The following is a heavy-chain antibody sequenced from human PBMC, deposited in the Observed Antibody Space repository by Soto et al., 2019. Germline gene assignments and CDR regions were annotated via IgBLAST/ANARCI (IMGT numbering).Heavy chain of an antibody. CDR2: ITASGGRT. J-gene: IGHJ5*01. V-gene: IGHV3-23*01. CDR3: SKDTRYADYVRWFGS. Sequence: RGLEGVSGITASGGRTFYADSVKGRFTISRDNSRSTLYLQMNSLRAEDTAVYYCSKDTRYADYVRWFGSSGQGTLVSLYS. D-gene: IGHD4-17*01.